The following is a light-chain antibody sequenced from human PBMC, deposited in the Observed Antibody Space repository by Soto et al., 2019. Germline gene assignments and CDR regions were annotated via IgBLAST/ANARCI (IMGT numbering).Light chain of an antibody. V-gene: IGKV1-6*01. J-gene: IGKJ3*01. CDR1: QGIKND. CDR2: GAA. Sequence: AIQMTQFPSSLSASVGDRVTITCRASQGIKNDLNWYQQRLGKAPQLLIYGAATLQRGVPSRFSGWGSGIDFTLTINGLQPEDFATYFCLQDFNYPRTFCPGTIVDI. CDR3: LQDFNYPRT.